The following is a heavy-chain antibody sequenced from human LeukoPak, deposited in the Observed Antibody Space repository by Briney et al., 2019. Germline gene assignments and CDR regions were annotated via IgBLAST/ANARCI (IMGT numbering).Heavy chain of an antibody. V-gene: IGHV1-69*05. J-gene: IGHJ4*02. CDR1: GGTFSSYA. Sequence: ASVKVSCKASGGTFSSYAISWVRQAPGQGLEWMGGIIPIFGTANYAQKFQGGVTITTDESTSTAYMELSSLRSEDTAVYYCARAGPYSSVSPVFNYFDYWGQGTLVTVSS. D-gene: IGHD4-11*01. CDR3: ARAGPYSSVSPVFNYFDY. CDR2: IIPIFGTA.